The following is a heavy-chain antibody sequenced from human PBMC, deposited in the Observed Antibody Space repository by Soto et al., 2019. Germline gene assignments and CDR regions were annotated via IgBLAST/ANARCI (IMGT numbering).Heavy chain of an antibody. V-gene: IGHV3-30*18. CDR3: AKDIVRYTYGACDY. CDR1: GFTFSSYG. J-gene: IGHJ4*02. CDR2: IAYDGSNK. D-gene: IGHD5-18*01. Sequence: QVQLVESGGAVVQPGKSLRLSCAASGFTFSSYGMYGVRQAPGKGLEWVAAIAYDGSNKYHADSVKGRFTISRDNSKNTLYLQMNSLRVEDTAVYYCAKDIVRYTYGACDYWGQGALVTVSS.